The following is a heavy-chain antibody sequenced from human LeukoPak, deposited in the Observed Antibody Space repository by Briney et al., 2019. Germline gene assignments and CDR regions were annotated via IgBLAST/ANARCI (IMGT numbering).Heavy chain of an antibody. CDR3: ARHVVAVAGTLDYFDY. CDR1: GGSISSADYY. CDR2: IYYTGTT. J-gene: IGHJ4*02. V-gene: IGHV4-30-4*08. Sequence: SQTLSLTCTVSGGSISSADYYWSWIRQPPGKGLEWIGYIYYTGTTYYNPSLKSRITISVDTSKNQFSLKLSSVTAADTAVYYCARHVVAVAGTLDYFDYWGQGTLVTVSS. D-gene: IGHD6-19*01.